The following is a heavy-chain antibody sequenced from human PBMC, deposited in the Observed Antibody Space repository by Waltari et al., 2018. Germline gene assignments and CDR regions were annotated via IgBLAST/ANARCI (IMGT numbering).Heavy chain of an antibody. CDR1: GFICRRYG. CDR2: ITYHGSNK. V-gene: IGHV3-30*02. J-gene: IGHJ4*02. CDR3: AKDHVVVVPGGMTKVFDY. Sequence: QVHLVESGGGVVQPGGCLRLSCAAAGFICRRYGMQWVGQAPGKAVVWVAFITYHGSNKYYADSMKGRFTVSRDNSKNTLFLQMNTLRADDTAVYYCAKDHVVVVPGGMTKVFDYWGQRTLLTVSS. D-gene: IGHD2-2*01.